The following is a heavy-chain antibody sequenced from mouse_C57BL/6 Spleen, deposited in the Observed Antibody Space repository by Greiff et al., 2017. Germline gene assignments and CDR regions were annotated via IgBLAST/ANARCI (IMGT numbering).Heavy chain of an antibody. CDR3: ASYYGNYVPAWFAY. CDR1: GYAFSSSW. J-gene: IGHJ3*01. V-gene: IGHV1-82*01. Sequence: QVQLKESGPELVKPGASVKISCKASGYAFSSSWMNWVKQRPGKGLEWIGRIYPGDGDTNYNGKFKGKATLTADKSSSTAYMQLSSLTSEDSAVYFCASYYGNYVPAWFAYWGQGTLVTVSA. D-gene: IGHD2-1*01. CDR2: IYPGDGDT.